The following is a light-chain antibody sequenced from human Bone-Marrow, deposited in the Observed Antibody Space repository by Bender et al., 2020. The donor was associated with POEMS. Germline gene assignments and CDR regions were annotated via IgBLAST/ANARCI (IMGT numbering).Light chain of an antibody. V-gene: IGLV2-23*02. CDR1: SSDVGKYNA. CDR3: CSFAGSNIWV. CDR2: DVT. Sequence: QSALTQPASVSGSPGQSITISCTGTSSDVGKYNAVSWYQQHPGKAPRLIIYDVTKRPSGVPDRFSGSKSGDTASLTVSGLQAEDEADYYCCSFAGSNIWVFGTGTKVTVL. J-gene: IGLJ1*01.